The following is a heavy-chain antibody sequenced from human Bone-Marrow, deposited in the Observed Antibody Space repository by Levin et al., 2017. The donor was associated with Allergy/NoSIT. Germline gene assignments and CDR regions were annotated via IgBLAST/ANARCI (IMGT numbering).Heavy chain of an antibody. CDR3: ARDTGYGNNYYFDL. CDR2: VFLTGTT. CDR1: SDSLRGYY. V-gene: IGHV4-4*07. D-gene: IGHD4-23*01. Sequence: SQTLSLPCTVSSDSLRGYYWAWIRQSAGTGLQWLGRVFLTGTTDYNPSLRGRLSISVDTSKKQFSLNLDSVTAADTAVYFCARDTGYGNNYYFDLWGRGILVTVSS. J-gene: IGHJ2*01.